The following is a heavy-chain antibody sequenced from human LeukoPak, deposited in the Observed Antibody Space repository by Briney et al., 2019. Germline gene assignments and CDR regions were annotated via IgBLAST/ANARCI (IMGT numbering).Heavy chain of an antibody. D-gene: IGHD2-2*01. CDR2: ISAYNGNT. CDR1: GYTFTSYG. V-gene: IGHV1-18*01. CDR3: ARMGYCSSTSCLWGGYYYYYYGMDV. Sequence: ASVKVSCKASGYTFTSYGISWVRQAPGQGLEWMGWISAYNGNTNYAQKPQGRVTMTTGTSTSTAYMELRSPRSDDTAVYYCARMGYCSSTSCLWGGYYYYYYGMDVWGQGTTVTVSS. J-gene: IGHJ6*02.